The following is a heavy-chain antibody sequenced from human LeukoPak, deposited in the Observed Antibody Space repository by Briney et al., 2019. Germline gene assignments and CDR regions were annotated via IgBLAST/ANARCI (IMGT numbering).Heavy chain of an antibody. V-gene: IGHV4-30-4*01. CDR3: ARDLSGDYTDY. CDR2: IYYSGST. Sequence: SQTLSLTCTVSGGSISSGDYYWSWIRQPPGKGLEWIGYIYYSGSTYYNPSLKSRVTISVDTSKNQFSLELSSVTAADTAVYYCARDLSGDYTDYWGQGTLVTVSS. D-gene: IGHD4-17*01. CDR1: GGSISSGDYY. J-gene: IGHJ4*02.